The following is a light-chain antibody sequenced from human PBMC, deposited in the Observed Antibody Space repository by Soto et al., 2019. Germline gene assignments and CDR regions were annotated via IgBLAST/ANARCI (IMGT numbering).Light chain of an antibody. CDR1: QSVSGW. J-gene: IGKJ1*01. CDR2: DAS. CDR3: EQYESSSGT. Sequence: TNTYRARQSVSGWLAWYQQKPGEAPKLLIYDASALPRGVPSRFSGSGSGTKFTLALACRHPDYFATYYCEQYESSSGTFGPGTKVDIK. V-gene: IGKV1-5*01.